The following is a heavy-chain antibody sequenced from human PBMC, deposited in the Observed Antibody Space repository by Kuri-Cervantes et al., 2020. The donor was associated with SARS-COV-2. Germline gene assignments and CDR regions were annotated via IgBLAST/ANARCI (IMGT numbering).Heavy chain of an antibody. CDR3: ARGLHIVVGDYYYGMDV. Sequence: SVNVSCKASGGTFSSYAISWVRQAPGQGLEWMGGIIPIFGTANYAQKFQGRVTITADESTSTAYMELSSLRSEDTAVYYCARGLHIVVGDYYYGMDVWGQGTTVTVSS. J-gene: IGHJ6*02. D-gene: IGHD2-21*01. CDR1: GGTFSSYA. CDR2: IIPIFGTA. V-gene: IGHV1-69*13.